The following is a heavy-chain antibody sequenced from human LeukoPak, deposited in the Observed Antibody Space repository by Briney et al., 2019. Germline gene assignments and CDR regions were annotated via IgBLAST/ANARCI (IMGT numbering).Heavy chain of an antibody. Sequence: GASVKVSCKASGYTFSSYGFSWVRQAPGQGLEWMGWISAYNGNTNYAQKLQGRVTMTTDTSTTTAYMELRSLRSDDTAVYYCAKDSPEYTPRYSSGFDPWGQGTLVTVSS. D-gene: IGHD6-19*01. CDR2: ISAYNGNT. J-gene: IGHJ5*02. CDR1: GYTFSSYG. V-gene: IGHV1-18*01. CDR3: AKDSPEYTPRYSSGFDP.